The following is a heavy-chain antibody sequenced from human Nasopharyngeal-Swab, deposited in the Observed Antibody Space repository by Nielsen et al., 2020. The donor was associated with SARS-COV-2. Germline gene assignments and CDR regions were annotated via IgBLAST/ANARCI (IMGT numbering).Heavy chain of an antibody. J-gene: IGHJ4*02. CDR1: GFTFSYYA. V-gene: IGHV3-23*01. CDR2: LVGDSSEI. Sequence: GESLKISCAASGFTFSYYAMNWVRRAPGKGLEWVSGLVGDSSEIYYADSVKGRFTISRDNSRNTLYLQMNSLRAEDTAVYYCAKDDPGDIVVVVAATHWDYWGQGTLVTVSS. CDR3: AKDDPGDIVVVVAATHWDY. D-gene: IGHD2-15*01.